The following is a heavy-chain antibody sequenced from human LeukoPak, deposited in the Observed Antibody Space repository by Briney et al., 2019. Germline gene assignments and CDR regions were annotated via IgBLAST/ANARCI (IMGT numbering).Heavy chain of an antibody. CDR1: GGSISSYY. CDR2: IYTSGST. V-gene: IGHV4-4*07. D-gene: IGHD1-26*01. CDR3: ARENSGSYREFDY. Sequence: PSETLSLTCTVSGGSISSYYWSRIRQPAGQGLEWIGRIYTSGSTNYNASLKSRVSMSVDTSKNQFSLKLSSVTAADTAVFYCARENSGSYREFDYWGQGTLVTVSS. J-gene: IGHJ4*02.